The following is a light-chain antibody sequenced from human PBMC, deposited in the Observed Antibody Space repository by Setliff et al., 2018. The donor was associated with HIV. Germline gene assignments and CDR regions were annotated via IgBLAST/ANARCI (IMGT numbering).Light chain of an antibody. CDR2: EVT. CDR1: SSDVGSYNR. Sequence: QPALTQPPSVSGSPGQSVTISCTGTSSDVGSYNRVSWYRQPPGTAPQVMIYEVTKRPSGVPDRLSGSKSGNTASLTISGLLAEDEADYYCSSYTSDNTWVFGGGTKVTVL. V-gene: IGLV2-18*02. J-gene: IGLJ3*02. CDR3: SSYTSDNTWV.